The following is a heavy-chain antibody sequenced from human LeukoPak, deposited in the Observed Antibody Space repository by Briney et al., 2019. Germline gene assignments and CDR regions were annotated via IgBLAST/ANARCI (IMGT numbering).Heavy chain of an antibody. CDR3: ARVGAPNNYFVY. V-gene: IGHV1-69*04. Sequence: ASVKVSCKASGGTFSSYAISWVRQAPGHGLEWMGRIIPIFGIANYAQKFQGRVTITADKSTSTAYMELSSLRSEDTAVYYCARVGAPNNYFVYWGQGTLVTVSS. CDR2: IIPIFGIA. J-gene: IGHJ4*02. D-gene: IGHD2/OR15-2a*01. CDR1: GGTFSSYA.